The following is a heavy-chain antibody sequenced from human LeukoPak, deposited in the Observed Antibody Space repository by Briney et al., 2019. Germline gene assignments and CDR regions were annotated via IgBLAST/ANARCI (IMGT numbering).Heavy chain of an antibody. CDR2: IYYSGST. CDR1: GGSISSGGYY. D-gene: IGHD5-24*01. V-gene: IGHV4-31*03. Sequence: SQTLSLTCTVSGGSISSGGYYWSWIRQHPGKGLEWIGHIYYSGSTYYNPSLKSRVTISVDTSKNQFSLKLSSVTAADTAVYYCARGDVEMATIFEYWGKETLSPSPQ. J-gene: IGHJ4*02. CDR3: ARGDVEMATIFEY.